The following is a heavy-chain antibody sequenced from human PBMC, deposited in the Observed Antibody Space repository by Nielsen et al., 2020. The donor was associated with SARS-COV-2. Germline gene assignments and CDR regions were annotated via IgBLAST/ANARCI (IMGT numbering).Heavy chain of an antibody. D-gene: IGHD5-18*01. Sequence: SVKVSCKASGGTFSSYAISWVRQAPGQGLEWMGGIIPIFGTANYAQKFQGRVTITADESTSTAYMELSSLRSEDTAVYYCARTHCVDTAMDSDFDYWGQGTLVTVSS. CDR1: GGTFSSYA. V-gene: IGHV1-69*13. J-gene: IGHJ4*02. CDR2: IIPIFGTA. CDR3: ARTHCVDTAMDSDFDY.